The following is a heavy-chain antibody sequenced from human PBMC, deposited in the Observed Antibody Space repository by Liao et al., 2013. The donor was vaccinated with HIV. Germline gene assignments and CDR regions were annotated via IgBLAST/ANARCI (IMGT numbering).Heavy chain of an antibody. CDR3: ARRPVEGAFDI. CDR1: GGSISSGSYY. D-gene: IGHD4-23*01. J-gene: IGHJ3*02. V-gene: IGHV4-61*01. Sequence: QVQLQESGPGLVKPSQTLSLTCTVSGGSISSGSYYWSWIRQPPGKGLEWIGYIYYSGSTNYNPSLKSRVTISVDTSKNQFSLKLSSVTAADTAVYYCARRPVEGAFDIWGQGTSGHRLF. CDR2: IYYSGST.